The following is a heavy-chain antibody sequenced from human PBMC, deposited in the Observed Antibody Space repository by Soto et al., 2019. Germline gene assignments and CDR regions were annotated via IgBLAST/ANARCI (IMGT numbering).Heavy chain of an antibody. V-gene: IGHV1-18*01. CDR2: ISAYNGNT. Sequence: QVQLVQSGAEVKKPGASVKVSCKASGYTFSSYGISWVRQAPGQGLEWMGWISAYNGNTNYAQNLQGRVTMTTDTPTSTGYMELRSLRSDDTAVYYCARYQGGGWFDPWGRGTLVTVTS. D-gene: IGHD1-26*01. CDR3: ARYQGGGWFDP. J-gene: IGHJ5*02. CDR1: GYTFSSYG.